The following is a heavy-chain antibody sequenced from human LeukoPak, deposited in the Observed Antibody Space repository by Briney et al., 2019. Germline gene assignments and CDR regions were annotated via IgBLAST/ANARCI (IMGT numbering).Heavy chain of an antibody. Sequence: PSETLSLTCAVSGGSISSGGYSWSWIRQPPGKGLEWIGYIYYSGSTNYNPSLKSRVTISVDTSKNQFSLKLSSVTAADTAVYYCARHHTEKLLYYYYGMDVWGQGTTVTVSS. CDR2: IYYSGST. J-gene: IGHJ6*02. V-gene: IGHV4-61*08. D-gene: IGHD1-7*01. CDR3: ARHHTEKLLYYYYGMDV. CDR1: GGSISSGGYS.